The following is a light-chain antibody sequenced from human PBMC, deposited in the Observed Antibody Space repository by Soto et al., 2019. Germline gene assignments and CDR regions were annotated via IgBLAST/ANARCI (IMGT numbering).Light chain of an antibody. Sequence: DIQMTQSPSSLSASVGDRVTITCRASQTITTYLNWYQQKPGKAPKLLIYGASSLQSGVPSRFTGSGSGTDFILTISSLQPEDSATYHCQQSHSTPWTF. CDR2: GAS. CDR3: QQSHSTPWT. CDR1: QTITTY. V-gene: IGKV1-39*01. J-gene: IGKJ1*01.